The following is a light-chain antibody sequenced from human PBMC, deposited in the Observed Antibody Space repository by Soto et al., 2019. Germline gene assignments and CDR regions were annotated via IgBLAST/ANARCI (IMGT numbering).Light chain of an antibody. CDR3: QQYGSSPIT. V-gene: IGKV3-20*01. J-gene: IGKJ5*01. CDR2: GAS. CDR1: QSVSNNY. Sequence: EIVMTQSPATLSVSPGERATLSCRASQSVSNNYLAWYQQKPGQAPRLLIHGASSRATGIPDRISGSGSGTDFTLTISRLEPEDFAVYYCQQYGSSPITFGQGTRLEIK.